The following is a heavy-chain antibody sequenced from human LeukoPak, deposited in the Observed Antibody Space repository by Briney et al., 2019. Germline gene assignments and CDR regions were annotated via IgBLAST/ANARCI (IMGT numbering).Heavy chain of an antibody. V-gene: IGHV3-30*02. Sequence: GGSLRLSCAASGFTFSSYEMHWVRQAPGKGLEWVAFIRYDGSNKYYADSVKGRFTISRDNSKNTLYLQMNSLRAEDTAVYYCAKDSRHRIVGTTTFLDYWGQGTLVTVSS. CDR2: IRYDGSNK. CDR3: AKDSRHRIVGTTTFLDY. J-gene: IGHJ4*02. D-gene: IGHD1-26*01. CDR1: GFTFSSYE.